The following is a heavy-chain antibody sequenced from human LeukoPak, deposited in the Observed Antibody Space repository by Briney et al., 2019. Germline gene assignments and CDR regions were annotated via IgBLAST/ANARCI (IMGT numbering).Heavy chain of an antibody. CDR2: ISSSSSYI. V-gene: IGHV3-21*01. CDR3: ARDGDYGDYPTYFDY. Sequence: GSLRLSCAASGFTFSSYSMNWVRQAPGKGLEWVSSISSSSSYIYYADSVKGRFTISRDNAKNSLYLQMNSLRAEDTAVYYCARDGDYGDYPTYFDYWGQGTLVTVSS. J-gene: IGHJ4*02. D-gene: IGHD4-17*01. CDR1: GFTFSSYS.